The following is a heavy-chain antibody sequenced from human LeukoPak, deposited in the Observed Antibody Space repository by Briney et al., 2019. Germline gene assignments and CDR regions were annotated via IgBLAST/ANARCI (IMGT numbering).Heavy chain of an antibody. Sequence: GEPLRLSCAASGFSVSLYGMHWVRQAPGKGLEWVAFLRSDTNSEHYAVSVKGRFAISRGTSKDTLNLQMRSLRVEDTALYYCARGLRQAGLAPLEFWGQGTQVIVSS. CDR3: ARGLRQAGLAPLEF. CDR2: LRSDTNSE. CDR1: GFSVSLYG. D-gene: IGHD3-10*01. J-gene: IGHJ4*02. V-gene: IGHV3-30*02.